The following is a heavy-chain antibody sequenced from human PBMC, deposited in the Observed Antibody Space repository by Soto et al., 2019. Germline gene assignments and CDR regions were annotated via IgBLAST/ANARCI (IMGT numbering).Heavy chain of an antibody. V-gene: IGHV3-23*01. CDR3: AKPLQQWLLQGSGVDV. J-gene: IGHJ6*02. D-gene: IGHD6-19*01. Sequence: PGGSLRLSCAASGFSFSEYSMTWVRQAPGKGLQWVSAISGDTATTHYADSVKGRFTISRDNSRDTLYLQMNSLRVEDTAIYYCAKPLQQWLLQGSGVDVWGQGTRSPSP. CDR1: GFSFSEYS. CDR2: ISGDTATT.